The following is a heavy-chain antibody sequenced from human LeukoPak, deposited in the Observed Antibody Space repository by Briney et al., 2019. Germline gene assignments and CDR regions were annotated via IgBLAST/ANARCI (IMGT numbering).Heavy chain of an antibody. D-gene: IGHD4-17*01. Sequence: TSETLSLTCVVSGYSVSSGYYWGWIRQSPGKGLEWIASVYHTGTTYYNPSLKSRASISVNMSKNHVSLRLTSVTAADTAMYYCTRDEYGAADWGQGILLTVSS. J-gene: IGHJ4*02. V-gene: IGHV4-38-2*02. CDR3: TRDEYGAAD. CDR2: VYHTGTT. CDR1: GYSVSSGYY.